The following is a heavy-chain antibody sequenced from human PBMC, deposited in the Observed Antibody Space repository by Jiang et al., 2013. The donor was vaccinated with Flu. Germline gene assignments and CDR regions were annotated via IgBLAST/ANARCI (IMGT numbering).Heavy chain of an antibody. CDR3: ARSPRWSEPFDY. J-gene: IGHJ4*02. D-gene: IGHD4-23*01. Sequence: GSGLVKPSDTLSLTCTVSGGSISSTSYHWAWIRQPPGKGLEWIGNIYYSGSTYYNPSLKSRVAMSVDTSKNQFSLKLSSVTAMDTAVYYCARSPRWSEPFDYWGQGTLVTVSS. V-gene: IGHV4-39*07. CDR2: IYYSGST. CDR1: GGSISSTSYH.